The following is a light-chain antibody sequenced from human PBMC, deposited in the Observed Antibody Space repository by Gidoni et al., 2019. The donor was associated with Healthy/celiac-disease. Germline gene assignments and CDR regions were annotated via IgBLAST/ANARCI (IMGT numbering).Light chain of an antibody. CDR2: AAS. V-gene: IGKV1-9*01. Sequence: IQLTQSPSFLSASVGDRVTITCCASQGISSYLAWYQQKQGKAPKLLIYAASTLQSGVPPRFSSSGSATEFTLTISSLQPEDFATYYCQQLNSYPLTFGGGTRVEIK. CDR3: QQLNSYPLT. CDR1: QGISSY. J-gene: IGKJ4*01.